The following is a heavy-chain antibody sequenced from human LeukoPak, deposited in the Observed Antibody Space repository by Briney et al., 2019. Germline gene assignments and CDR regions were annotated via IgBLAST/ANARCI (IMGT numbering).Heavy chain of an antibody. J-gene: IGHJ4*02. V-gene: IGHV1-18*01. D-gene: IGHD5-24*01. CDR2: ISAYNGNT. CDR1: GYTFTNYG. Sequence: ASVEVSCKASGYTFTNYGINWVRQAPGQGLEWMGWISAYNGNTNYAQKLQGRVTITADESTSTAYMELSSLRSEDTAVYYCARDVSGDGYNPFDYWGQGTLVTVSS. CDR3: ARDVSGDGYNPFDY.